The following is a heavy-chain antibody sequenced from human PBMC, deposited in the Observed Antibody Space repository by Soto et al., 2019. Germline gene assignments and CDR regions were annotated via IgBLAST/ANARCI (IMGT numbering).Heavy chain of an antibody. CDR1: GYTFKHFG. J-gene: IGHJ4*02. CDR3: ARENSYFDY. V-gene: IGHV1-18*01. Sequence: ASVKVSCKASGYTFKHFGISWGRQAPGQGLEWMGWISAYNANANYAQKFQGRLTMTADTSTSTAYMELRSLRSDDTAVYYCARENSYFDYWGQGTLVTVSS. CDR2: ISAYNANA.